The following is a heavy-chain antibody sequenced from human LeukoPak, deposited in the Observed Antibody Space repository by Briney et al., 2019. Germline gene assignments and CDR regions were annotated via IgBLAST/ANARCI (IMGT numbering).Heavy chain of an antibody. D-gene: IGHD3-10*01. CDR3: VKSLVRGVTSFRTFDP. CDR2: ISGSGDNT. Sequence: GGSLRLSCAASGFIFSTYSMDWVRQAPGKGLEWVSGISGSGDNTYYADSVRGRFTISRDNSKNTLYLQMNSLRAEDTALYYCVKSLVRGVTSFRTFDPWGQGTLVTVSS. J-gene: IGHJ5*02. V-gene: IGHV3-23*01. CDR1: GFIFSTYS.